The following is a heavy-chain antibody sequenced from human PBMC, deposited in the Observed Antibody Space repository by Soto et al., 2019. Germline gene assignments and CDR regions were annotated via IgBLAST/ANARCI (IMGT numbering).Heavy chain of an antibody. D-gene: IGHD5-18*01. V-gene: IGHV3-23*01. CDR1: GFTFSSYA. CDR3: ASSSGYSYGYLDY. J-gene: IGHJ4*02. Sequence: PGGSLRLSCAASGFTFSSYAMSWVRQAPGKGLEWVSAISGSGGSTYYADSVKGRFTISRDNSKNTLYLQMNSLRAEDTAVYYCASSSGYSYGYLDYWGQGTLVTVSS. CDR2: ISGSGGST.